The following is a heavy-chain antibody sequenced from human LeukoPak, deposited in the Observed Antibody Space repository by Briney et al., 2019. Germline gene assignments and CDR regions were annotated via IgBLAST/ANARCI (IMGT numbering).Heavy chain of an antibody. CDR2: ISYDGSNK. J-gene: IGHJ4*02. D-gene: IGHD6-13*01. CDR3: ARGIGSSSWPLAL. Sequence: PGGSLRLSCAASGFTFSSYAMHWVRQAPGKGLEWVAVISYDGSNKYYADSVKGRFTISRDNSKNTLYLQMNSLRAEDTAVYYCARGIGSSSWPLALWGQGTLVIVSS. V-gene: IGHV3-30*04. CDR1: GFTFSSYA.